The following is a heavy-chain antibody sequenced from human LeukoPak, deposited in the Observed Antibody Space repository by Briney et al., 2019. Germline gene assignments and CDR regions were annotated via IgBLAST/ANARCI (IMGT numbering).Heavy chain of an antibody. CDR2: ISSSSSYI. Sequence: GGSLRLSCAASGFTFSSYSMNWVRQAPGKGLEWVSSISSSSSYIYYADSVKGRFTISRDNAKNSLYLQMNSLRAEDTAVYYCARDARRAAAPSDYWGQGTLVTVSS. D-gene: IGHD6-13*01. V-gene: IGHV3-21*01. CDR1: GFTFSSYS. CDR3: ARDARRAAAPSDY. J-gene: IGHJ4*02.